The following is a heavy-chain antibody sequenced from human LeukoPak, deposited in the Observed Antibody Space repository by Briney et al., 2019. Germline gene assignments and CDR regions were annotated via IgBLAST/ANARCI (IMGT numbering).Heavy chain of an antibody. V-gene: IGHV3-74*03. CDR1: GFTFTTYS. Sequence: GGSLRLSCAASGFTFTTYSMHWVRQPPGKGLVWGSQICTDETTITHADSGKGRFTIYRDNSKNTLYLQMSSLRVEDTAVYYCVIGVPVTPGIDYWGQGTLGTVSP. J-gene: IGHJ4*02. CDR3: VIGVPVTPGIDY. CDR2: ICTDETTI. D-gene: IGHD2-2*01.